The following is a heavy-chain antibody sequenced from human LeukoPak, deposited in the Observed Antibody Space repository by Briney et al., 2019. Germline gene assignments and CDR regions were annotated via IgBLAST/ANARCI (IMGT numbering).Heavy chain of an antibody. D-gene: IGHD6-19*01. Sequence: QPGGSLRLSCAASGFTFSSYWMSWVRQAPGKGLEWVANIKQDGGEKYYVDSVKGRFTISRDNSKNTLYLQMNSLRAEDTAVYYCAKDGYSSGWYLHYYYYYMDVWGKGTTVTVSS. CDR3: AKDGYSSGWYLHYYYYYMDV. V-gene: IGHV3-7*03. CDR1: GFTFSSYW. J-gene: IGHJ6*03. CDR2: IKQDGGEK.